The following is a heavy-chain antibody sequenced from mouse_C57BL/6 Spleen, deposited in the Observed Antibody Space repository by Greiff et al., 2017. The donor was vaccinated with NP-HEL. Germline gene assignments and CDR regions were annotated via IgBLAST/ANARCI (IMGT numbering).Heavy chain of an antibody. Sequence: DVKLQESGGDLVKPGGSLKLSCAASGFTFSSYGMSWVRQTPDKRLEWVATISSGGSYTYYPDSVKGRFTISRDNAKNTLYLRMSSLKSEDTAMYYCARRDGYFSYYAMDYWGQGTSVTVSS. D-gene: IGHD2-3*01. J-gene: IGHJ4*01. CDR1: GFTFSSYG. CDR3: ARRDGYFSYYAMDY. V-gene: IGHV5-6*02. CDR2: ISSGGSYT.